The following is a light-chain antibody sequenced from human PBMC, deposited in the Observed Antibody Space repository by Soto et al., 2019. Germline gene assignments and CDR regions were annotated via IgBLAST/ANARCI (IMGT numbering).Light chain of an antibody. CDR2: TTD. CDR3: VAWDDSLNGHV. J-gene: IGLJ1*01. V-gene: IGLV1-44*01. CDR1: SSNIGSNS. Sequence: QSVLTQPPSASGTPGQRVTISCSGSSSNIGSNSVGWYQQLPGAAPKVLISTTDKRPSGVPDRFSCSKSGTSASLAISGLQSEDEADYYCVAWDDSLNGHVFGTGTKLTVL.